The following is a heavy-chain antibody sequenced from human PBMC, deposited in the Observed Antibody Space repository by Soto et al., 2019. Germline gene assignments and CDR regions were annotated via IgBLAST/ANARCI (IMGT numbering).Heavy chain of an antibody. J-gene: IGHJ3*02. CDR2: ISYDGSNK. D-gene: IGHD5-18*01. CDR3: AKITWIQLWSAFDI. CDR1: GFTFSSYG. V-gene: IGHV3-30*18. Sequence: GGSLRLSCAASGFTFSSYGMHWVRQAPGKGLEWVAVISYDGSNKYYADSVKGRFTISRDNSKNTLYLQMNSLRAEDTAVYYCAKITWIQLWSAFDIWGQGTMVTVSS.